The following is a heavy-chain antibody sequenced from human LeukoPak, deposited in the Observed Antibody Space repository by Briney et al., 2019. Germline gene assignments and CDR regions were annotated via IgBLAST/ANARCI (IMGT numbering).Heavy chain of an antibody. V-gene: IGHV5-51*01. D-gene: IGHD6-13*01. J-gene: IGHJ6*03. CDR3: ARAAAGNYYYYYMDV. CDR2: IYTGDSDT. CDR1: GYSSTCYW. Sequence: GESLKISCKGSGYSSTCYWIGWVRQMPGKGLGWMGIIYTGDSDTRYSTSFQGQVTISADKSISTAYLQWSSLKASDTAMYYCARAAAGNYYYYYMDVWGKGTTVTVSS.